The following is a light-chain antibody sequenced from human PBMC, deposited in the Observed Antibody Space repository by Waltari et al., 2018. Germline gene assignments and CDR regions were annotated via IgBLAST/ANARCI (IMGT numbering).Light chain of an antibody. Sequence: QSALTQPASVSGSPGQSITLSCTGTSSDVGGHNHVSWYQQHPGQAPKLLIYDVSKWPSGVSDRFSGSKSGNTASLTISGLQAEDEADYYCNSYTSSTTWVFGGGTRVTVL. J-gene: IGLJ3*02. CDR1: SSDVGGHNH. CDR3: NSYTSSTTWV. V-gene: IGLV2-14*03. CDR2: DVS.